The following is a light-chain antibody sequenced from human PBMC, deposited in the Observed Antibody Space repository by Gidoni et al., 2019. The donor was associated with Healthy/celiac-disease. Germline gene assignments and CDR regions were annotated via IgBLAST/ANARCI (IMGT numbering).Light chain of an antibody. J-gene: IGKJ2*01. Sequence: EIVMTQSPATLSVSPGERATLSCRASQSVSSNLAWYQQKPGQAPRLLIYGASTRATGIPARFSGSGSGTECTLTISSLQSEDFAVYYCQQYNNWPYTFGQXTKLEIK. CDR3: QQYNNWPYT. CDR2: GAS. V-gene: IGKV3-15*01. CDR1: QSVSSN.